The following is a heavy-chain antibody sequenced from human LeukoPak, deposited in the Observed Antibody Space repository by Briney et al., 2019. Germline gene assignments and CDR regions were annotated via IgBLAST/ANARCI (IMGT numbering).Heavy chain of an antibody. V-gene: IGHV4-59*01. J-gene: IGHJ4*02. CDR3: ARSFGSYYDFWSGLPSRFDY. D-gene: IGHD3-3*01. CDR2: IYYSGST. CDR1: GGSISSYY. Sequence: SETLSLTCTVSGGSISSYYWSWIRQPPGKGLEWIGYIYYSGSTNYNPSLKSRVTISVDTSKNQFSLKLSSVTAADTAVYYCARSFGSYYDFWSGLPSRFDYWGQGTLVTVSS.